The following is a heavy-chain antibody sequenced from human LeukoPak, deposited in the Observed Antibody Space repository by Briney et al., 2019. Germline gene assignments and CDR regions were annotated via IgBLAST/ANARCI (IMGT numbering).Heavy chain of an antibody. D-gene: IGHD6-13*01. J-gene: IGHJ6*02. CDR3: AKWAAAGGDYYYYGMDV. Sequence: GGSLRLSCAASGFTFSSYAMSWVRQAPGKGLEWVSAISGSGGSTYYADSVKGRFTISRDNSKNTLYPQMNSLRAEDTAVYYCAKWAAAGGDYYYYGMDVWGQGTTVTVSS. CDR2: ISGSGGST. V-gene: IGHV3-23*01. CDR1: GFTFSSYA.